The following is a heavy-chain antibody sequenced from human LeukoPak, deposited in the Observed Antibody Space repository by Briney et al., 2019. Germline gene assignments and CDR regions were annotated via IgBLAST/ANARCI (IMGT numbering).Heavy chain of an antibody. CDR1: GFTFSDYY. CDR2: ISSSSSYT. CDR3: ARSISVASYYFDY. J-gene: IGHJ4*02. V-gene: IGHV3-11*03. Sequence: GGSLRLSCAASGFTFSDYYMSWIRQAPGKGLDGVLYISSSSSYTNYGDSVKGRFTISRDNAENSLYVKKNSLRAEDTAVYYWARSISVASYYFDYWGQGTLVTVSS. D-gene: IGHD6-19*01.